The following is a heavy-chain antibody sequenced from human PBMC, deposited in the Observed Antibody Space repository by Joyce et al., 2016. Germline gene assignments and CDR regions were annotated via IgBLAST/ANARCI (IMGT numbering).Heavy chain of an antibody. J-gene: IGHJ3*02. CDR3: ARSNAFDI. CDR2: IDYSGSTNSGRT. CDR1: GGSISNYY. V-gene: IGHV4-59*01. Sequence: QVQLQESGPGLVKPSETLSLTCTVSGGSISNYYCSWFRPPPGKGLEWIGYIDYSGSTNSGRTNYNPSLKGRLTISADTSKNQFSLKLTSVTAADTAVYYCARSNAFDIWGQGTMVTVSS.